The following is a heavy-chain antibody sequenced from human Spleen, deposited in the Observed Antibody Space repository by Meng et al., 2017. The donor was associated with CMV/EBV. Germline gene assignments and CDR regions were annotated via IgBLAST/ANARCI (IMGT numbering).Heavy chain of an antibody. CDR2: IYYSGST. Sequence: SGGSISSYYWSWIRQPPGKGLEWIGYIYYSGSTNYNPSLKSRVTISVDTSKNQFSLKLSSVTAADTAVYYCARDSMVRGVGDNWFDPWGQGTLVTVSS. D-gene: IGHD3-10*01. V-gene: IGHV4-59*01. CDR3: ARDSMVRGVGDNWFDP. J-gene: IGHJ5*02. CDR1: GGSISSYY.